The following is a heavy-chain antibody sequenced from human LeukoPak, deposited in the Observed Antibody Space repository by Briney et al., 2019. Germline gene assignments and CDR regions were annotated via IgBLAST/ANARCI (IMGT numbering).Heavy chain of an antibody. Sequence: PGGSLRLSCAASGFTFSSYGMSWVRQAPGKGLEWVANIKHGGGEKYYVDSVKGRFTISRDNSKNSLYLQMNSLRAEDTAVYYCTRHGKRTIFGVVNYFGYWGEGGLLAVCS. CDR3: TRHGKRTIFGVVNYFGY. V-gene: IGHV3-7*03. CDR2: IKHGGGEK. D-gene: IGHD3-3*01. J-gene: IGHJ4*02. CDR1: GFTFSSYG.